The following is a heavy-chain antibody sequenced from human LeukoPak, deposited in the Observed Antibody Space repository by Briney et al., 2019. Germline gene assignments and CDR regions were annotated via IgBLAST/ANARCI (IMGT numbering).Heavy chain of an antibody. J-gene: IGHJ5*02. CDR2: ISWNSGSI. CDR3: AKDTSGSSRPGVFDP. V-gene: IGHV3-9*01. Sequence: GRSLRLSCAASGFTFDDYAMHWVRQAPGKGLEWVSGISWNSGSIGYADSVKGRFTISRDNAKNSLYLQMNSLRAEDTALYYCAKDTSGSSRPGVFDPWGQGTLVTVSS. CDR1: GFTFDDYA. D-gene: IGHD1-26*01.